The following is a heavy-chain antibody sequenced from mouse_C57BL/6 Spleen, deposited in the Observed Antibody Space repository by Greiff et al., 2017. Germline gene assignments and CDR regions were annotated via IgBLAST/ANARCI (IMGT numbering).Heavy chain of an antibody. J-gene: IGHJ1*03. CDR3: TRDDYGSSSRSWYFDV. Sequence: DVMLVESGEGLVKPGGSLKLSCAASGFTFSSYAMSWVRQTPEKRLEWVAYISSGGDYIYYADTVKGRVTISRDNARNTLYLQMSSLKSEDTAMYYCTRDDYGSSSRSWYFDVWGTGTTVTVSS. CDR1: GFTFSSYA. D-gene: IGHD1-1*01. CDR2: ISSGGDYI. V-gene: IGHV5-9-1*02.